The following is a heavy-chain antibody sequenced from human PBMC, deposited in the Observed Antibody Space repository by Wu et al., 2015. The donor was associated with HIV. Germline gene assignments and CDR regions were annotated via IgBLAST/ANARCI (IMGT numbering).Heavy chain of an antibody. J-gene: IGHJ4*02. CDR3: ARRPSGQQQSFDY. CDR1: GYTFTGYY. Sequence: QVQLVQSGAEVKKPGASVKVSCKASGYTFTGYYMHWVRQAPGQGLEWMGWMNPNSGNTGYAQKFQGRVTITRNTSISTAYMELSSLRSEDTAVYYCARRPSGQQQSFDYVGPGNPGPPSP. V-gene: IGHV1-8*03. CDR2: MNPNSGNT. D-gene: IGHD6-13*01.